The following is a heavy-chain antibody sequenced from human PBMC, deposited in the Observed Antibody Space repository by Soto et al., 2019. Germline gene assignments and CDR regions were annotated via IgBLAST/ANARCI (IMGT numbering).Heavy chain of an antibody. D-gene: IGHD2-21*02. CDR2: ISYTGRT. J-gene: IGHJ6*02. Sequence: TLSLTCIVSGDSVTSGSYYWTWLRQPPGKGLEWIGYISYTGRTKYNPSLQSRVTISVDTSKNDFSLNLSSVTAADTAVYFCARGWGLLPYYVMNVWGHGTAVTVSS. CDR3: ARGWGLLPYYVMNV. V-gene: IGHV4-61*03. CDR1: GDSVTSGSYY.